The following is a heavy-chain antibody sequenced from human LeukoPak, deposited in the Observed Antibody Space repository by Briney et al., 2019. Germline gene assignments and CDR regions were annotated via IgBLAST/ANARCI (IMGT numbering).Heavy chain of an antibody. D-gene: IGHD1-26*01. Sequence: GGSLRLSCAASGFTFSSYAMSWVRQAPGMGLEWVSAISGSGGSTYYADSVKGRFTISRDNSKNTLYLQMNSLRAKDTAVYYCAKSELIVGATYFDYWGQGTLVTVSS. J-gene: IGHJ4*02. CDR1: GFTFSSYA. V-gene: IGHV3-23*01. CDR3: AKSELIVGATYFDY. CDR2: ISGSGGST.